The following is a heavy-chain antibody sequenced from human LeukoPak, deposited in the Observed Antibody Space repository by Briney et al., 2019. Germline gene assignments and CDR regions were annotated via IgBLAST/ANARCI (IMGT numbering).Heavy chain of an antibody. V-gene: IGHV1-46*01. CDR3: ARARGRYFDWVD. CDR1: GYTSTSYY. CDR2: INPSGAST. J-gene: IGHJ4*02. D-gene: IGHD3-9*01. Sequence: ASVKVSCKASGYTSTSYYIHWVRQAPGQGLEWMGIINPSGASTSYAQKFQGRVTMTRDMSTDTVYVELSSLRSDDTAAYYCARARGRYFDWVDWDQGTLVTVSS.